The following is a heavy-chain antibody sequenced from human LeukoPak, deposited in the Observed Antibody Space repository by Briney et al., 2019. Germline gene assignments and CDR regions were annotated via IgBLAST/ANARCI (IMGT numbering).Heavy chain of an antibody. CDR1: GYTFTSYG. V-gene: IGHV1-18*01. J-gene: IGHJ4*02. CDR2: ISAYNGNT. Sequence: ASVKVSCKASGYTFTSYGISWVRQAPGQGLEWMGWISAYNGNTNYAQKLQGRVTMTTDTSTSTAYMELRSLRSDDTAVYYCARAQRARYCSGGSCYDYWGQGTLVTVSS. D-gene: IGHD2-15*01. CDR3: ARAQRARYCSGGSCYDY.